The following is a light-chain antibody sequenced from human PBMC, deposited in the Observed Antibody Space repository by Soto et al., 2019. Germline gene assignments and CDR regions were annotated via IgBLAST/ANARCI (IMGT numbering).Light chain of an antibody. CDR3: GTWDSSLSVGGV. CDR2: DNN. J-gene: IGLJ3*02. CDR1: SSNIGKNY. V-gene: IGLV1-51*01. Sequence: QSVLTQPPSVSAAPGQKVTISCSGSSSNIGKNYVSWYQHLPRTAPKLLIYDNNKRPSGIPDRFSGSKSGTSATLGITGLQTGGEADYYCGTWDSSLSVGGVFGGGTKVTVL.